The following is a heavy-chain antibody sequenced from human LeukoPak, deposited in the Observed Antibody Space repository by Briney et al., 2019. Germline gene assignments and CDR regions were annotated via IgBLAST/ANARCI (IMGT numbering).Heavy chain of an antibody. Sequence: GGSLRLSCAASGFTFSRYSMNWVRQAPGKGLEWVSSISSSSSYIYYADSVKGRFTISRDNAKNSLYLQMNSLRAEDTAVYYCARLEGLGYCSSTSCANWYFDLWGRGTLVTVSS. D-gene: IGHD2-2*01. V-gene: IGHV3-21*01. J-gene: IGHJ2*01. CDR2: ISSSSSYI. CDR1: GFTFSRYS. CDR3: ARLEGLGYCSSTSCANWYFDL.